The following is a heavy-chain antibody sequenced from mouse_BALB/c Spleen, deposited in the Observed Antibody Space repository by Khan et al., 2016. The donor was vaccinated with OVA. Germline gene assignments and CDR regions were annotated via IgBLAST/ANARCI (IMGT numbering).Heavy chain of an antibody. V-gene: IGHV1S81*02. D-gene: IGHD1-1*01. CDR3: ARIKKIVATYFDT. CDR1: GYTFTSYW. Sequence: QVQLQQSGAELVKAGASVKMSCKASGYTFTSYWMHWVKQRLGQGLEWFAETNPTNGRTYYNEKFKSKATLTVDKSSSTAYMLLSGPTFEDSAVYYCARIKKIVATYFDTGAKAPLSQSPQ. J-gene: IGHJ2*01. CDR2: TNPTNGRT.